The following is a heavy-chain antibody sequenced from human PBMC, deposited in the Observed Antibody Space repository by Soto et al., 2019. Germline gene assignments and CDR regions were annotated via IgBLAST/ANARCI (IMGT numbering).Heavy chain of an antibody. CDR1: GGSISSGNYY. CDR3: ARVNRLPAAHPMYHMDFYYGLDG. D-gene: IGHD2-2*01. CDR2: IYYSGST. J-gene: IGHJ6*02. Sequence: QVQLQESGPGLVKPSQTLSLTCTVSGGSISSGNYYWSWIRQPPGKGLEWIGYIYYSGSTYYNPSLQHRLAISLDTSKNQFSLKLTSVTAADTAVYYCARVNRLPAAHPMYHMDFYYGLDGWGQGTTVIVSS. V-gene: IGHV4-30-4*08.